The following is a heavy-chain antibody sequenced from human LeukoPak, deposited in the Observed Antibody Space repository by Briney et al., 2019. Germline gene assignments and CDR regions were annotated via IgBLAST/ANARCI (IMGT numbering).Heavy chain of an antibody. CDR2: ISWNSGSI. D-gene: IGHD1-1*01. J-gene: IGHJ3*02. CDR3: AKDISVRTTGLFDI. Sequence: GGSLRLSCAASGFTFSSYSMNWVRQAPGKGLEWVSGISWNSGSIGYADSVKGRFTISRDNAKNSLYLQMNSLRVEDTALYYCAKDISVRTTGLFDIWGQGTMVTVSS. CDR1: GFTFSSYS. V-gene: IGHV3-9*01.